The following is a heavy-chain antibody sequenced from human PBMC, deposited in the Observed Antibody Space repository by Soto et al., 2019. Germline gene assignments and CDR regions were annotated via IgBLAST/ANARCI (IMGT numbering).Heavy chain of an antibody. CDR2: ISYDGSNK. V-gene: IGHV3-30*18. J-gene: IGHJ4*02. D-gene: IGHD3-10*01. CDR3: AKDLLYFGYYGSGSSDY. CDR1: GFTFSSYG. Sequence: QVQLVESGGGVVQPGRSLRLSCAASGFTFSSYGMHWVRQAPGKGLEWVAVISYDGSNKYYADSVKGRFTISRDNSKNTLYLQMNSLRAEDTAVYYCAKDLLYFGYYGSGSSDYWGQGTLVTVSS.